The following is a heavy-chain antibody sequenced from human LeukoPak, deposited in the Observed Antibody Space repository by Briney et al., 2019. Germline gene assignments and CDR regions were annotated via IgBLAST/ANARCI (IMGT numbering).Heavy chain of an antibody. CDR1: GFTFSTYW. Sequence: PGGSLRLSCAASGFTFSTYWMNWVRQAPGKGLGWVANIKQDGSEKYYVDSVKGRFTLSRDSATNSLYLQMNSLRAEDTAVYYCARAEWSNWYFDLWGRGTLVTAS. J-gene: IGHJ2*01. D-gene: IGHD3-3*01. CDR3: ARAEWSNWYFDL. V-gene: IGHV3-7*03. CDR2: IKQDGSEK.